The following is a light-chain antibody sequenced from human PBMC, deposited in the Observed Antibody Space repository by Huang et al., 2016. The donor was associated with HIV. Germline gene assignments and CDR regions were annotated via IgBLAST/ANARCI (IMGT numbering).Light chain of an antibody. V-gene: IGKV3-15*01. Sequence: EVVMTQSPDTLSVSPRERATVSCKTSQSINNNLAWYQQKPGQAPRLLIYRTSNRATGVPARFSGGGSGTEFTLTISSLQSEDFGIYYCQQSSNWPPIYTFGQGTKLEI. CDR3: QQSSNWPPIYT. J-gene: IGKJ2*01. CDR1: QSINNN. CDR2: RTS.